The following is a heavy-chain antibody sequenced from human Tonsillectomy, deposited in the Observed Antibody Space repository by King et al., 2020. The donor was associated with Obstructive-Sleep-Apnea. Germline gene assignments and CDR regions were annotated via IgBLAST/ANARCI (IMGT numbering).Heavy chain of an antibody. Sequence: VQLVESGGGLVQPGGSLRLSCAASGFTFSSYWMSWVRQAPGKGLEWVANIKQDGSEKYYVDSVKGRFTISRDNAKNSLYLQMNSLRAEDTAGDYWSRDEGYYGSGSYYYYWGQGTLVTVSS. V-gene: IGHV3-7*03. CDR1: GFTFSSYW. CDR2: IKQDGSEK. CDR3: SRDEGYYGSGSYYYY. J-gene: IGHJ4*02. D-gene: IGHD3-10*01.